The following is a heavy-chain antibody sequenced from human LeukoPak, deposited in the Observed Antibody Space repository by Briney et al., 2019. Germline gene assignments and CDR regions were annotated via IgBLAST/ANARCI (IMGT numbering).Heavy chain of an antibody. J-gene: IGHJ4*02. D-gene: IGHD3-10*01. CDR3: ARVLMSRGVITFDY. Sequence: PGGSLRLSCAASGVTFNRHGMSWVRQAPGKGLEWVSTISGSGYNTYYADSVKGRFTISRDNAKNSLYLQMNSLRAEDTAVYYCARVLMSRGVITFDYWGQGTLVTVSS. V-gene: IGHV3-21*04. CDR1: GVTFNRHG. CDR2: ISGSGYNT.